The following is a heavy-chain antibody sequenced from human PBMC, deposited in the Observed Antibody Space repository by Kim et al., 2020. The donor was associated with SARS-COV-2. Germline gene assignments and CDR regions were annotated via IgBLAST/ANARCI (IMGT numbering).Heavy chain of an antibody. CDR3: ARWDGRSYDY. CDR2: IYSGGTI. V-gene: IGHV3-53*01. CDR1: GFTVSSNY. J-gene: IGHJ4*02. D-gene: IGHD1-26*01. Sequence: GGSLRLSCAASGFTVSSNYMSWVRQAPGKGLEWVSIIYSGGTIYYADSVKGRFTISRDNSKNTLYLQMNSLRAEDTAVYYCARWDGRSYDYWGQGTLVTVSS.